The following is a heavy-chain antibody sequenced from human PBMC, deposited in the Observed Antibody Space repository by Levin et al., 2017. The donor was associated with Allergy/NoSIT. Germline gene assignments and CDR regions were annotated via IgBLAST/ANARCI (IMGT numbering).Heavy chain of an antibody. V-gene: IGHV3-30-3*01. CDR2: ISYDGSNK. D-gene: IGHD3-3*01. Sequence: GGSLRLSCAASGFTFSSYAMHWVRQAPGKGLEWVAVISYDGSNKYYADSVKGRFTISRDNSKNTLYLQMNSLRAEDTAVYYCARDPPGYDFWSGYPDVWGQGTTVTVSS. CDR3: ARDPPGYDFWSGYPDV. CDR1: GFTFSSYA. J-gene: IGHJ6*02.